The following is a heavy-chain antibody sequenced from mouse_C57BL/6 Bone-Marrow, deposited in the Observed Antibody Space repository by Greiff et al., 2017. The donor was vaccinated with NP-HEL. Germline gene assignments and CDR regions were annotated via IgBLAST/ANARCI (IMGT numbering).Heavy chain of an antibody. V-gene: IGHV7-3*01. CDR3: ASKGYFDV. CDR2: IRNKANGYTT. CDR1: GFTFTDYY. D-gene: IGHD1-3*01. Sequence: DVQLVESGGGLVQPGGSLSLSCAASGFTFTDYYMSWVRQPPGKALEWLGFIRNKANGYTTEYSASVKGRFTISRDNSQSILYLQMNALRAEDSATYYCASKGYFDVWGTGTTVTVSS. J-gene: IGHJ1*03.